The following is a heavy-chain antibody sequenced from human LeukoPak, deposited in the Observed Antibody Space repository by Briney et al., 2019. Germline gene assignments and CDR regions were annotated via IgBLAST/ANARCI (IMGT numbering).Heavy chain of an antibody. D-gene: IGHD1-1*01. J-gene: IGHJ6*03. V-gene: IGHV3-7*01. Sequence: GGSLRLSCAASGVTFSSYWMSWVRQAPGKGLEWVANIKQDGSEKYYVDSVKGRFTISRDNAKNSLYLQMNSLRAEDTAVYYCARELHGTDPYYYYYYMDVWGKGTTVTISS. CDR1: GVTFSSYW. CDR3: ARELHGTDPYYYYYYMDV. CDR2: IKQDGSEK.